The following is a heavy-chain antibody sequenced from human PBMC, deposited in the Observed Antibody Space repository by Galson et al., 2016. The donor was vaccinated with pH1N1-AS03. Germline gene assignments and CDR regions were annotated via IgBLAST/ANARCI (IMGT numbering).Heavy chain of an antibody. J-gene: IGHJ4*02. CDR3: VRESEISGVVFFNY. CDR1: GYTFTTYG. CDR2: ISAYYGDT. V-gene: IGHV1-18*01. D-gene: IGHD3-3*01. Sequence: SVKVSCKASGYTFTTYGISWVRQAPGQGLEWMGWISAYYGDTHFAHKFQERVILTRDTSTATAYMELRNLRSDDTAVYYCVRESEISGVVFFNYWGQGTLVTVSS.